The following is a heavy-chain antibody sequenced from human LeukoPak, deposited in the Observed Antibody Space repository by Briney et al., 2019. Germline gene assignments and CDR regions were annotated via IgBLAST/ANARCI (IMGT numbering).Heavy chain of an antibody. Sequence: PGGSLKLSCAASGFTFSDYGIHWVRQAPGKGLEWVANIKQDGSEKYYVDSVKGRFTISRDNAKNSLYLQMNSLRAEDTAVYYCARGGGIYGDYWYYWGQGTLVTVSS. CDR1: GFTFSDYG. CDR3: ARGGGIYGDYWYY. D-gene: IGHD4-17*01. V-gene: IGHV3-7*01. CDR2: IKQDGSEK. J-gene: IGHJ4*02.